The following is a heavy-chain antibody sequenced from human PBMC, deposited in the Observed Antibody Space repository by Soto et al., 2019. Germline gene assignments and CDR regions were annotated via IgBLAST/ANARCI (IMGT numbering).Heavy chain of an antibody. Sequence: SETLSLTCAVYGGSFSGYYWSWIRQPPGKGLEWIGEINHSGSTNYNPSLKSRVTISVDTSKNQFSMKMSSVTAADTAVYYCARGLDYDVASAWFDPWGQGTRVTVS. D-gene: IGHD4-17*01. CDR2: INHSGST. CDR3: ARGLDYDVASAWFDP. CDR1: GGSFSGYY. V-gene: IGHV4-34*01. J-gene: IGHJ5*02.